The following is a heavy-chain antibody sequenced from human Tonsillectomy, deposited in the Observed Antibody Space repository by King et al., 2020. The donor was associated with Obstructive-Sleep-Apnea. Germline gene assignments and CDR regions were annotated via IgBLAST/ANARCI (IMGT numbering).Heavy chain of an antibody. CDR1: GFTFSSYA. V-gene: IGHV3-30-3*01. CDR3: ARGPTRDCSGGSCYAIFDY. CDR2: ISYDGSNK. D-gene: IGHD2-15*01. J-gene: IGHJ4*02. Sequence: VQLVESGGGVVQPGRSLRLSCAASGFTFSSYAMHWVRQAPGKGLEWVAVISYDGSNKYYADSVKGRFTISRDNSKNTRDLQMNSLRAEDTAVYYCARGPTRDCSGGSCYAIFDYWGQGTLVTVSS.